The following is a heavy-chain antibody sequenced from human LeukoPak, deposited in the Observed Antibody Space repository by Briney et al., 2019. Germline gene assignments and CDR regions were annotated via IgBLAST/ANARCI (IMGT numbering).Heavy chain of an antibody. CDR3: ARDRVFNWFGP. CDR2: IYHSGST. V-gene: IGHV4-30-2*01. D-gene: IGHD6-13*01. J-gene: IGHJ5*02. Sequence: SQTLSLTCTVSGGSISSGGYYWSWIRQPPGKGLEWIGYIYHSGSTYYNPSLKSRVTISVDRSKNQFSLKLSSVTAADTAVYYCARDRVFNWFGPWGQGTLVTVSS. CDR1: GGSISSGGYY.